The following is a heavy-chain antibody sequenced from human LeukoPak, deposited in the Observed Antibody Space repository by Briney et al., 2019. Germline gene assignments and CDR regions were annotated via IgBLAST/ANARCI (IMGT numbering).Heavy chain of an antibody. Sequence: PGRSLRLSCAASGFTFSSYAMHWVRQAPGKGLEWVAVISYDGSNKYYADSVKGRFTIPRDNSKNTLYLQMNSLRAEDTAVYYCARDQRMYYDFWSGYYIYYYYGMDVWGQGTTVTVSS. D-gene: IGHD3-3*01. CDR3: ARDQRMYYDFWSGYYIYYYYGMDV. V-gene: IGHV3-30*04. J-gene: IGHJ6*02. CDR1: GFTFSSYA. CDR2: ISYDGSNK.